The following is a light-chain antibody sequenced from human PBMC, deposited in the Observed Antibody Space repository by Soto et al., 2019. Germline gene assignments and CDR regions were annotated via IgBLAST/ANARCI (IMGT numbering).Light chain of an antibody. J-gene: IGLJ2*01. V-gene: IGLV2-8*01. CDR3: SSYAGSNNVV. CDR2: EVS. CDR1: SSDVGGYNY. Sequence: QSALSQPPSASGSPGQSVTISCTGPSSDVGGYNYVSWYQQHPGKAPKLMIYEVSKRPSGVPDRFSGYKSGNTASLTVSGLEAEDDSDYYCSSYAGSNNVVFGGGTKVTVL.